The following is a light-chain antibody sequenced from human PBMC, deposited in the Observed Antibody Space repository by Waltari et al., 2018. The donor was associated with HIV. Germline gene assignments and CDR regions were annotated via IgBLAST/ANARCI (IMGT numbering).Light chain of an antibody. CDR1: SSNIGANFD. J-gene: IGLJ1*01. CDR3: QSFDSSLNAYV. CDR2: AKS. Sequence: QSVLTQAPSVSGAPGQRVTISCTGSSSNIGANFDVHWYQLLPDSSPKLLIFAKSNRPPGAPDRFSGSKSGTAASLAITGLQPEDEAEYYCQSFDSSLNAYVFGTGTTVIVL. V-gene: IGLV1-40*01.